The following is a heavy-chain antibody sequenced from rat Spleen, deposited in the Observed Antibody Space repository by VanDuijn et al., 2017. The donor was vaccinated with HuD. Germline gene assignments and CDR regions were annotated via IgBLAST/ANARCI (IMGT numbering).Heavy chain of an antibody. V-gene: IGHV5-20*01. J-gene: IGHJ3*01. CDR3: TTERYPPFAY. CDR1: GFTLSDYY. D-gene: IGHD1-5*01. CDR2: ISYVGRST. Sequence: EVQLVESGGGLVQPGRSLKLSCAASGFTLSDYYMAWVRQAPARGLEWVATISYVGRSTYYRDSVRGRFTISRDNAKSTLYLQMDSLRSEDTATYYCTTERYPPFAYWGQGTLVTVSS.